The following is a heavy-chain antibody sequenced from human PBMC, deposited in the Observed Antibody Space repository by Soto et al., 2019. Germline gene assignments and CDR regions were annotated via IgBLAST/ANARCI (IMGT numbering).Heavy chain of an antibody. J-gene: IGHJ6*02. Sequence: QVQLVESGGGVVQPGRSLRLSCAASGFTFSSYGMHWVRQAPGKGLEWVAVITYDGSNKYYADSVKGRFTISRDNSKNTLYLQMNSLRAEDTGVYYCAKDLDGDSYYYYGMDVWGQGTTVTVSS. CDR3: AKDLDGDSYYYYGMDV. D-gene: IGHD4-17*01. V-gene: IGHV3-30*18. CDR2: ITYDGSNK. CDR1: GFTFSSYG.